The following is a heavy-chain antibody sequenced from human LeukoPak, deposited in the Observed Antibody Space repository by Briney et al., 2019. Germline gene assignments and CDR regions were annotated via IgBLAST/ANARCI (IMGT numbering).Heavy chain of an antibody. D-gene: IGHD5-18*01. Sequence: PGGSLRLSCAASGFTFSSYWMSWVRQAPGKGLEWVANIKQDGSEKYYVDSVKGRFTISRDNAKNSLYLQLNSLRAEDSAVYFCARHFAPYSQALDYWGQGALVTVSS. CDR2: IKQDGSEK. J-gene: IGHJ4*02. CDR3: ARHFAPYSQALDY. CDR1: GFTFSSYW. V-gene: IGHV3-7*01.